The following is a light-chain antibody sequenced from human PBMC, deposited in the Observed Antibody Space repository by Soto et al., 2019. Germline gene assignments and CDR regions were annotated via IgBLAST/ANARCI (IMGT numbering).Light chain of an antibody. Sequence: QSALTQPPSTSGTPGQRVTISCSGSSSNIGSNTVNWYQQLPGTAPKLLIYNNNQRPSGVPDRFSGSKSGTSASLAISGLQSEDEADYYCAAWDDSLSGPLFGTGTKLTVL. V-gene: IGLV1-44*01. CDR1: SSNIGSNT. J-gene: IGLJ1*01. CDR2: NNN. CDR3: AAWDDSLSGPL.